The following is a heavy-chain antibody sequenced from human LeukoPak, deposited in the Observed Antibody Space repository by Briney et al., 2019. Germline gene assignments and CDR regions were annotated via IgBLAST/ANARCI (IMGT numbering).Heavy chain of an antibody. Sequence: SVKVSCKASGGTFSSYAISWVRRAPGQGLEWVGVIIPIFGTANYAQKFQGRVTITADESTSTAYMELSSLSSEDTAVYYCARVPSRSSWYLHHRDLMSWFDPWGQGTLVTVSS. D-gene: IGHD6-13*01. CDR3: ARVPSRSSWYLHHRDLMSWFDP. CDR1: GGTFSSYA. V-gene: IGHV1-69*01. J-gene: IGHJ5*02. CDR2: IIPIFGTA.